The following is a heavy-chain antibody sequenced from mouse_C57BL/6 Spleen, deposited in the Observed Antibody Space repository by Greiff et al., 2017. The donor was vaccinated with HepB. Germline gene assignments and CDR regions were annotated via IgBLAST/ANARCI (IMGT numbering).Heavy chain of an antibody. CDR2: INPNYGTT. CDR3: ARRGDDGYYGAWFAY. D-gene: IGHD2-3*01. V-gene: IGHV1-39*01. Sequence: VQLKESGPELVKPGASVKISCKASGYSFTDYNMNWVKQSNGKSLEWIGVINPNYGTTSYNQKFKGKATLTVDQSSSTAYMQLNSLTSEDSAVYYCARRGDDGYYGAWFAYWGQGTLVTVSA. CDR1: GYSFTDYN. J-gene: IGHJ3*01.